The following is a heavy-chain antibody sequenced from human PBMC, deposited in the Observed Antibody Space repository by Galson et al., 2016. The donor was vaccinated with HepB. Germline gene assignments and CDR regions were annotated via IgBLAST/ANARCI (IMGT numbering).Heavy chain of an antibody. Sequence: ETLSLTCAVSGASISSSNWWSWVRQPPGKELEWIGEIYHSGTTNCNPSLKSRLTLSVDKSKHQSSLKLSSVTAADTAVYYCARPKYYYGSGYYFDFWGQGTLVTVSS. V-gene: IGHV4-4*02. CDR3: ARPKYYYGSGYYFDF. CDR2: IYHSGTT. D-gene: IGHD3-10*01. J-gene: IGHJ4*02. CDR1: GASISSSNW.